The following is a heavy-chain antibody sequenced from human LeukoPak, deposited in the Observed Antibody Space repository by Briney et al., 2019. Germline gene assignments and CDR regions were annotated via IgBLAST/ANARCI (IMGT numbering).Heavy chain of an antibody. V-gene: IGHV3-23*01. CDR1: GFTFSSYA. CDR3: AKDLARGIAVAGYFDY. D-gene: IGHD6-19*01. CDR2: ISGSGGST. J-gene: IGHJ4*02. Sequence: GGSLGLSCAASGFTFSSYAMSWVRQAPGKGLEWVSAISGSGGSTYYADSVKGRFTISRDNSRNTLYLQMNSLRAEDTAVYYCAKDLARGIAVAGYFDYWGQGTLVTVSS.